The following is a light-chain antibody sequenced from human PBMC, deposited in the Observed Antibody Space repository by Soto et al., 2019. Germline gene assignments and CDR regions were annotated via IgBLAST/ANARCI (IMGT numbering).Light chain of an antibody. CDR3: QQYGNSPQT. Sequence: EIVMTQSPSTLSVSPGERSTLSCMASQSVSSNLAWYQQKPGQAPRLLIYGASTRATGIPARFSGSGSGTDFTLTISRLEPEDFAVYYCQQYGNSPQTFGQGTKVDIK. V-gene: IGKV3-15*01. CDR2: GAS. J-gene: IGKJ1*01. CDR1: QSVSSN.